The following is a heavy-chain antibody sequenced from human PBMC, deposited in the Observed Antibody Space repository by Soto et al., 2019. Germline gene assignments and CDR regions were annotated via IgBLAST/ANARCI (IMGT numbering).Heavy chain of an antibody. CDR2: IYWDDDK. D-gene: IGHD1-7*01. J-gene: IGHJ4*02. CDR3: AHRLTLNSDWNYGRFDY. Sequence: QITLKESGPTLLKPTQTLTLTCTFSGFSLTTSGVGVGWVRQPPGKALEWLALIYWDDDKRYSPSLNSRLTNTKDTATRHVVLTMTNMDPFDTATYYCAHRLTLNSDWNYGRFDYWGQGTLVTVSS. V-gene: IGHV2-5*02. CDR1: GFSLTTSGVG.